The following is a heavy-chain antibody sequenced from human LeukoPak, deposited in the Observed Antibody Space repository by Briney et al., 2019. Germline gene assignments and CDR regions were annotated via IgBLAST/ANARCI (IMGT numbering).Heavy chain of an antibody. CDR1: GFTFSSYA. V-gene: IGHV3-74*01. Sequence: GGSLRLSCAASGFTFSSYAMSWVRQASGKGLEWVSHVSTDGSTTAYADSVKGRFTISRENAKNTVYLQMNSLRAEDTAVYYCARSIGYVESWGQGTLVTVSS. CDR3: ARSIGYVES. CDR2: VSTDGSTT. J-gene: IGHJ5*02. D-gene: IGHD5-18*01.